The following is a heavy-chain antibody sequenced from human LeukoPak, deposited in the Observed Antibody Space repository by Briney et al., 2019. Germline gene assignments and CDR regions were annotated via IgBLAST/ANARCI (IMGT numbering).Heavy chain of an antibody. V-gene: IGHV4-34*01. Sequence: PSETLSLTCAVYGGSFSGYYWSWIRQPPGKGLEWIGEINHSGSTNYNPSLKSRVTISVDTSNNQFSLKLSSVTAADTAVYYCARQLYYYDSSGYYWFDYWGQGTLVTVSS. D-gene: IGHD3-22*01. J-gene: IGHJ4*02. CDR2: INHSGST. CDR1: GGSFSGYY. CDR3: ARQLYYYDSSGYYWFDY.